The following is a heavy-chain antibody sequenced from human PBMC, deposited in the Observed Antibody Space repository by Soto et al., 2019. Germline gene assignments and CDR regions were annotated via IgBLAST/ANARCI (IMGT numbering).Heavy chain of an antibody. CDR2: IIPIFGTA. CDR1: GGTFSSYA. Sequence: SVKVSCKASGGTFSSYAISWVRQAPGQGLEWMGGIIPIFGTANYAQKFQGRVTITADESTSTAYMELSSLRSEATAVYYCARVRDPFDILTGYYTPSSGMDVWGQGTTVTVSS. D-gene: IGHD3-9*01. V-gene: IGHV1-69*13. CDR3: ARVRDPFDILTGYYTPSSGMDV. J-gene: IGHJ6*02.